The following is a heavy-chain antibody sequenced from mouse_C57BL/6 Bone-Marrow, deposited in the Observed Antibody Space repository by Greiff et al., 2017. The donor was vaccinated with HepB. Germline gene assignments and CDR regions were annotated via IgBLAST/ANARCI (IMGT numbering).Heavy chain of an antibody. V-gene: IGHV8-8*01. CDR3: ARILYDGYYGFAY. Sequence: QVTLKESGPGILQPSQTLSLTCSFSGFSLSTFGMGVGWIRQPSGKGLEWLAHIWWDDDKYYNPALQSRLTISKDTSQNQVFLKIANVDTADTATYYCARILYDGYYGFAYWGQGTLVTVSA. J-gene: IGHJ3*01. D-gene: IGHD2-3*01. CDR1: GFSLSTFGMG. CDR2: IWWDDDK.